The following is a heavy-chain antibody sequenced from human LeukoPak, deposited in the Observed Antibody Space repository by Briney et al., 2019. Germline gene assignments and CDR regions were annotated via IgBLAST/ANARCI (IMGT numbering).Heavy chain of an antibody. Sequence: PGGSLRLSCAASGFTFSSYAMSWVRQAPGKGLEWVSAISGSGGSTYYADSVKGRFTISRDNSKNTLYLQMNSLRDEDTAVYYCARVWATVTTIDYWGQGTLVTVSS. CDR1: GFTFSSYA. CDR2: ISGSGGST. J-gene: IGHJ4*02. V-gene: IGHV3-23*01. CDR3: ARVWATVTTIDY. D-gene: IGHD4-17*01.